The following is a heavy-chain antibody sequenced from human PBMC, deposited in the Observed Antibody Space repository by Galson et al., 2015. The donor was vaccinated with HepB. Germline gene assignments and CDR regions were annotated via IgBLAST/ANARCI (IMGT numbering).Heavy chain of an antibody. Sequence: SLRLSCAASAFTVSSNYMSWVRQAPGKGLEWVSVIYSGGSTYYADSVKGRFTISRDNSKNTLYLQMNSLRAEDTAVYYCARVAAASGRIDFWGQGTLVTVSS. CDR2: IYSGGST. CDR1: AFTVSSNY. D-gene: IGHD6-13*01. V-gene: IGHV3-66*01. CDR3: ARVAAASGRIDF. J-gene: IGHJ4*02.